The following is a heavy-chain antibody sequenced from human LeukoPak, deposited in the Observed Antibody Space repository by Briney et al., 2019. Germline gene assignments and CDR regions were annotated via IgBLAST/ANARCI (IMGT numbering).Heavy chain of an antibody. CDR3: ASAGH. J-gene: IGHJ4*02. CDR2: ISASDGIT. Sequence: GGSLRLSCAASGFSFSTHAMSWGRQAPGKGLEWVSGISASDGITSYADSVEGRFTISRDNPKNTLYLQMNSLRAEDTAVYYCASAGHWGQGTLVTVSS. V-gene: IGHV3-23*01. CDR1: GFSFSTHA.